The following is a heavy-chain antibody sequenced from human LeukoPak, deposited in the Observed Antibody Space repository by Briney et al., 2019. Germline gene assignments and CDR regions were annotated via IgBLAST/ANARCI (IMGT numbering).Heavy chain of an antibody. CDR1: GGSISSYY. V-gene: IGHV4-59*06. D-gene: IGHD3-22*01. Sequence: SETLSLTCTVSGGSISSYYWSWIRQPPGKGLEWIGYIYYSGSTYYNPSLKGRVTISVDTSKNQFSLRLSSVTAADTAIYYCASVSYDTSLQHWGQGTLVTVSS. CDR2: IYYSGST. J-gene: IGHJ1*01. CDR3: ASVSYDTSLQH.